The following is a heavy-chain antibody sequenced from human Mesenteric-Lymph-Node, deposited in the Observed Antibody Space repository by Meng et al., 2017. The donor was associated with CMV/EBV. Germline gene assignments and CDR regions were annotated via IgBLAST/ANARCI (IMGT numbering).Heavy chain of an antibody. CDR1: GGTFISYA. V-gene: IGHV1-69*01. CDR2: IIPIFGTA. CDR3: AREGGSGSSGNWFDP. D-gene: IGHD3-10*01. Sequence: SGGTFISYAISWVRQAPGQGLEWMGGIIPIFGTANCAQKFQGRVTITADESTSTAYMELSSLRSEDTAVYYCAREGGSGSSGNWFDPWGQGTLVTVSS. J-gene: IGHJ5*02.